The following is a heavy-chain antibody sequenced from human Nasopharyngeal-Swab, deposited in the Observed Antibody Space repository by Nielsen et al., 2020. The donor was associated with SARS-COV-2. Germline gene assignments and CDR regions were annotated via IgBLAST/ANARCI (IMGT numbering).Heavy chain of an antibody. CDR3: ARRGTETTSFDY. Sequence: SVKVSCKASGDTFRSFGISWVRQAPGQGLEWMGRIIPILGMSTYAQKFEGRVTFTADKSTSTAYLELSSLRREDTAIYYCARRGTETTSFDYWGQGTLVTVPS. J-gene: IGHJ4*02. D-gene: IGHD2/OR15-2a*01. CDR2: IIPILGMS. CDR1: GDTFRSFG. V-gene: IGHV1-69*04.